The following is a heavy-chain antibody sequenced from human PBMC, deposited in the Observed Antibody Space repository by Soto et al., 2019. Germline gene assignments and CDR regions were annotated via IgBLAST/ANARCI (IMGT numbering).Heavy chain of an antibody. Sequence: ASLKVSCKSSGYTFTSYVISWVRQAPGQGLEWMGWISAYNGNTNYAQKLQGRVTMTTDTSTSTAYMELRSLRSDDTAVYYCARVSGGVYYDFWSGYYGPFDIWGQGTMVTVSS. J-gene: IGHJ3*02. CDR3: ARVSGGVYYDFWSGYYGPFDI. CDR1: GYTFTSYV. D-gene: IGHD3-3*01. V-gene: IGHV1-18*01. CDR2: ISAYNGNT.